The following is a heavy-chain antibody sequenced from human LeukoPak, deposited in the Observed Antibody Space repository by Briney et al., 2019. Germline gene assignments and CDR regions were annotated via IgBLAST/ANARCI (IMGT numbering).Heavy chain of an antibody. CDR3: AKCPTYLRGDWFDP. V-gene: IGHV3-23*01. CDR2: ISGSGGST. Sequence: GGSLRLSCEASAVACSSGGMHWARQAPGKGKEWVSAISGSGGSTYYADSVKGRFTISRDNSKNTLYLQMNSLRAEDTAVYYCAKCPTYLRGDWFDPWGQGTLVTVSS. D-gene: IGHD2-21*01. CDR1: AVACSSGG. J-gene: IGHJ5*02.